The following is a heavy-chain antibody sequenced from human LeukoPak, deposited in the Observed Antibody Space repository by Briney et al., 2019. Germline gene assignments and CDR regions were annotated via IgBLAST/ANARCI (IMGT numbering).Heavy chain of an antibody. CDR2: IYPGDSDT. Sequence: WESLKISCKGSGYSFTSYWIGWVRQMPGKGLEWMGIIYPGDSDTRYSPSFQGQVTISADKSISTAYLQWSSLTASDTAMYYCPRHGKTSADDYGDYWYFDLWGRGTLVTVSS. V-gene: IGHV5-51*01. D-gene: IGHD4-17*01. J-gene: IGHJ2*01. CDR1: GYSFTSYW. CDR3: PRHGKTSADDYGDYWYFDL.